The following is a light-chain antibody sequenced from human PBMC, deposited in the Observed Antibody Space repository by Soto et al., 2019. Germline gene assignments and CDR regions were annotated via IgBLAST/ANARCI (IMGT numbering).Light chain of an antibody. J-gene: IGKJ4*01. Sequence: EIVLTQSPVTLSLSPGERATLSCRASQSVSTYLAWYQQKPGRAPRLLLYDASSRATGIPARFSGSGSGTDFTLTISSLEPEYFAVYYCQQRSNWPSSFGGGNKVEIK. CDR2: DAS. CDR3: QQRSNWPSS. V-gene: IGKV3-11*01. CDR1: QSVSTY.